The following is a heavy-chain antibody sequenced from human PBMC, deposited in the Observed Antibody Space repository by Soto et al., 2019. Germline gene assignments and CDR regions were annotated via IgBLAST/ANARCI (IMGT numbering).Heavy chain of an antibody. CDR3: ATQGFYRMGV. V-gene: IGHV4-4*02. J-gene: IGHJ6*02. Sequence: SATLSLTCAVPGDSITGANWWSWVRQPPGKGLEWIGEIHHSGATNYNPSLKSRVTISVDKSKNQFSLKLNSVTAADTAMFYCATQGFYRMGVWGRGTTVT. CDR2: IHHSGAT. CDR1: GDSITGANW.